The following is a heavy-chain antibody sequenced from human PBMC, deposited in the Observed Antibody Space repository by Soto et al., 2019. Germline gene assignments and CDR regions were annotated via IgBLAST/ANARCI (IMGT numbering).Heavy chain of an antibody. CDR3: LKDAMPGGADC. CDR2: IYWNSNRI. CDR1: GFTSDDYA. J-gene: IGHJ4*02. Sequence: EVKLVESGGGLVQPGRSLRLSCVASGFTSDDYAMSWVRQAPGKGLEWVAGIYWNSNRIDYGDSVKGRFTISRDNAEKSLYLQMNSLIPEDTAMYLCLKDAMPGGADCWGQGTLVTVSS. V-gene: IGHV3-9*02. D-gene: IGHD2-2*01.